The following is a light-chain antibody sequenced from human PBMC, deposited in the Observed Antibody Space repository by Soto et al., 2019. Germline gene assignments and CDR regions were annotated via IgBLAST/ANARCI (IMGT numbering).Light chain of an antibody. J-gene: IGLJ1*01. V-gene: IGLV2-11*01. Sequence: QSVLTQPRSVSGSPGQSVTISCTGASRDIGGYNYVSWYQQYPGKAPKLLIYDVTKRPSGVPDRFSGSKSGYKASLTISGLRAEDYADYYCCSYAGSYTFYVFGTGTKVTVL. CDR3: CSYAGSYTFYV. CDR1: SRDIGGYNY. CDR2: DVT.